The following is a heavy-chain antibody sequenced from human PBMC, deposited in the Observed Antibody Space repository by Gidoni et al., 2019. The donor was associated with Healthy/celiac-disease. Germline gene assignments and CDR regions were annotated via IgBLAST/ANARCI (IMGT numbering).Heavy chain of an antibody. Sequence: QVQLQESGPGLVKPSETLSLTCTVSGYSISSGYYWGWIRQPPGKGLEWIGSIYHSGSTYYNPSLKSRVTISVDTSKNQFSLKLSSVTAADTAVYYCARDRGYYDSSGYYSYNWFDPWGQGTLVTVSS. CDR3: ARDRGYYDSSGYYSYNWFDP. CDR2: IYHSGST. D-gene: IGHD3-22*01. CDR1: GYSISSGYY. J-gene: IGHJ5*02. V-gene: IGHV4-38-2*02.